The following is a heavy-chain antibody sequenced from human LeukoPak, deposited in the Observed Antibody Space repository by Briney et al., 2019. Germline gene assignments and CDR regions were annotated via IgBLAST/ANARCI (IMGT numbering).Heavy chain of an antibody. D-gene: IGHD6-6*01. V-gene: IGHV4-59*01. CDR1: SGSFSAYY. J-gene: IGHJ4*02. CDR3: ARGGSRSYTSSTLDY. Sequence: PSETLSLTCAVSSGSFSAYYWNWVRQPPGKGLEWSGSVYYSGSTNYNPSLMSRVTISVDTSKNRFSLNLSSVTAADTAVYYCARGGSRSYTSSTLDYWGQGTLVTVSS. CDR2: VYYSGST.